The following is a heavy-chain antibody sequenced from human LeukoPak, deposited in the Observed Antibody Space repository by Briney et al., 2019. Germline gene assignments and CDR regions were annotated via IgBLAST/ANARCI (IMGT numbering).Heavy chain of an antibody. CDR2: IYYSGST. CDR3: ARGRLRQQLVLGLYYYYMDV. V-gene: IGHV4-39*01. Sequence: PSETLSLTCTVSGGSISSSSYYWGWIRQPPGKGLEWIGSIYYSGSTYYNPSLKSRVTISVDTSKNQFSLKLSSVTAADTAVYYCARGRLRQQLVLGLYYYYMDVWGKGTTVTVSS. CDR1: GGSISSSSYY. J-gene: IGHJ6*03. D-gene: IGHD6-13*01.